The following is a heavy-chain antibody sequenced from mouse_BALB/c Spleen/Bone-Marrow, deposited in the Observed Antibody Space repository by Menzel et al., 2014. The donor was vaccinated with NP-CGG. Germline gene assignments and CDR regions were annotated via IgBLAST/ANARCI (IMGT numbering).Heavy chain of an antibody. Sequence: QVQLQQSGAELVRPGTSVKVSCKASGYAFTDYLMERLKQRPGQGLEWIGVINPGSGSTNYNEKFKDKATLTADKSSSTAYMQLSSLTSDDSAVYFCARHDGYFDYWGQGTILTVSS. D-gene: IGHD2-3*01. CDR3: ARHDGYFDY. V-gene: IGHV1-54*01. CDR2: INPGSGST. J-gene: IGHJ2*01. CDR1: GYAFTDYL.